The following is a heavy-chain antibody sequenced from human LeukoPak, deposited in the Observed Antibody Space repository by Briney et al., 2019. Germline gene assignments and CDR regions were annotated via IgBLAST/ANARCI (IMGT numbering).Heavy chain of an antibody. J-gene: IGHJ1*01. V-gene: IGHV3-7*04. CDR3: ARVRDYGGKGTEYFQH. D-gene: IGHD4-23*01. Sequence: GGSRRLSCAASGFTFSSYWMSWVRQAPGKGLEWVANIKQDGSEKYYVDSVKGRFTISRDNAKNSLYLQMNSLRAEDTAVYYCARVRDYGGKGTEYFQHWGQGTLVTVSS. CDR2: IKQDGSEK. CDR1: GFTFSSYW.